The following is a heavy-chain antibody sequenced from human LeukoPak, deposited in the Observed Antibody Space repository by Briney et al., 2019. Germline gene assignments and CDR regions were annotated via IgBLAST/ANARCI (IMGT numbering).Heavy chain of an antibody. CDR2: IYHSGST. Sequence: SETLSLTCTVSGGSISTSNWWNWVRPPPGKGLQWIGEIYHSGSTNYNPSLRSRVTISLDKSKNLFSLRPTSVTAADTAVYYCVKAAVAVDYWGQGTLVTVSS. V-gene: IGHV4-4*02. D-gene: IGHD6-19*01. CDR3: VKAAVAVDY. CDR1: GGSISTSNW. J-gene: IGHJ4*02.